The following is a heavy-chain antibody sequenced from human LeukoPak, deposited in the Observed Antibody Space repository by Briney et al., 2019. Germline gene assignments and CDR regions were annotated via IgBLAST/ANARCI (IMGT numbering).Heavy chain of an antibody. D-gene: IGHD2-2*01. J-gene: IGHJ4*02. Sequence: GGSLRLSCAASGFTFSSYLMHWIRQAPGKGLVWVSRINNDGSSTNYADSVKGRFTISRDNAKNSLYLQMNSLRAEDTAVYYCARDVVPAANGFDYWGQGTLVTVSS. V-gene: IGHV3-74*01. CDR1: GFTFSSYL. CDR2: INNDGSST. CDR3: ARDVVPAANGFDY.